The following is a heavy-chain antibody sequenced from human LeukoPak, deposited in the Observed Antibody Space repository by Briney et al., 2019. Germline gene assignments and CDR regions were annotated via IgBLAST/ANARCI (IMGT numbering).Heavy chain of an antibody. V-gene: IGHV1-2*02. CDR3: ARFRLEAAAGVLIEP. CDR2: INPNSGGT. D-gene: IGHD6-13*01. CDR1: GGTFSSYA. Sequence: GSSVKVSCKASGGTFSSYAISWVRQAPGQGLEWMGWINPNSGGTNYAQKFQGRVTMTRDTSISTAYMELSRLRSDDTAVYYCARFRLEAAAGVLIEPWGQRALVTVSS. J-gene: IGHJ5*02.